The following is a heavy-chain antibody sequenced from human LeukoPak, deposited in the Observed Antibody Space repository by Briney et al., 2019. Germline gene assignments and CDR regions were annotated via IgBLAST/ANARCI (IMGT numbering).Heavy chain of an antibody. J-gene: IGHJ5*02. V-gene: IGHV3-7*01. D-gene: IGHD5-12*01. Sequence: GGSLRLSCVASGFTISPFWMTWVRQAPDKGLEWVANIRGDGSRLYYVDSVKGRFTISRDNAKNSLYLQMSNLRAEDTAVYYCARDAFRGYQFDPWGQGALVTVSS. CDR3: ARDAFRGYQFDP. CDR1: GFTISPFW. CDR2: IRGDGSRL.